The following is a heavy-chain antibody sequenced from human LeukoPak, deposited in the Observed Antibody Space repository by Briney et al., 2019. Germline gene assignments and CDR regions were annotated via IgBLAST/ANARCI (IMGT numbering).Heavy chain of an antibody. D-gene: IGHD3-22*01. Sequence: GGSLRLSCAASGFTFSSYAMSWVRQAPGKGLEWVSGISGAGGTTYYADSVKGRFTISRDNSKNILYLEMNSLRAEDTALYYCARELRYDNSDSGAFWGQGTVVTVSS. CDR1: GFTFSSYA. CDR3: ARELRYDNSDSGAF. V-gene: IGHV3-23*01. CDR2: ISGAGGTT. J-gene: IGHJ3*01.